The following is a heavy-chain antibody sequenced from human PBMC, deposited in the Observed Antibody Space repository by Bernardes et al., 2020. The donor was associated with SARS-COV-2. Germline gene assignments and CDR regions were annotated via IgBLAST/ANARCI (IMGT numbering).Heavy chain of an antibody. CDR1: GFTFSSYW. Sequence: GGALRISCAGPGFTFSSYWMSWVRQAPGKGLEWVANIKQDGSEIYYVDSVKGRFTISRDNTKNSLYLQMNSLRAEDTAVYYCARDSGRMNYWGQGTLVTVSS. J-gene: IGHJ4*02. D-gene: IGHD1-26*01. CDR3: ARDSGRMNY. V-gene: IGHV3-7*01. CDR2: IKQDGSEI.